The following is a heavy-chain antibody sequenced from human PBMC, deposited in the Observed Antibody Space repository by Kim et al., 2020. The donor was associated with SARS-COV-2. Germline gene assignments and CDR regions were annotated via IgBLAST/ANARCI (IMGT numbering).Heavy chain of an antibody. J-gene: IGHJ4*02. Sequence: GGSTYYADSVKGRFTISRDNSKNTLYLQMNSLRAEDTAVYYCAKETSVAYWGQGTLVTVSS. CDR2: GGST. V-gene: IGHV3-23*01. CDR3: AKETSVAY.